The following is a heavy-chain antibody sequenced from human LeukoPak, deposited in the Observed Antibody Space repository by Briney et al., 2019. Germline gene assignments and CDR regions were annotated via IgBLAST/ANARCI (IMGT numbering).Heavy chain of an antibody. J-gene: IGHJ4*02. CDR3: VRDALAPRRDFDF. Sequence: PGGSLRLSCAASGFTFSNHWMHWVRQAPGKGLVWVSRIKTDGSSTTYADSVKGRFTISRDNAKNMLYLQMNGLRAEDTAVYYCVRDALAPRRDFDFWGQGTLVTVSS. CDR1: GFTFSNHW. CDR2: IKTDGSST. V-gene: IGHV3-74*01. D-gene: IGHD6-6*01.